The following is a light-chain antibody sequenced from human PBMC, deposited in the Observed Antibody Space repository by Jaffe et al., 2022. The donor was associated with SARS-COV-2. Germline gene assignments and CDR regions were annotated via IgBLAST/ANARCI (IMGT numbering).Light chain of an antibody. J-gene: IGLJ3*02. CDR3: AAWDDSLNGLV. V-gene: IGLV1-44*01. CDR1: SSNIGSHT. Sequence: QSVLTQPPSASGTAGQRVTISCSGSSSNIGSHTVNWYQQLPGTAPKLLIYSNNQRPSGVPDRFSGSKSGTSASLAISGLQSEDEADYYCAAWDDSLNGLVFGGGTKLTVL. CDR2: SNN.